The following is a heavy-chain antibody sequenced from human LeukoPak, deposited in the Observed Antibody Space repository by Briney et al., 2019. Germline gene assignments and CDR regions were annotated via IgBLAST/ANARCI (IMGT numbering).Heavy chain of an antibody. J-gene: IGHJ4*02. CDR2: ISAYNGNT. Sequence: AASVKVSCKASGYTFTSYGISWVRQAPGQGLEWMGWISAYNGNTNYAQKLQGRVTMTTDTSTSTAYMELRSLRSDDTAVYYCARTGYSRATLRGFDYWGQGTLVTVSS. D-gene: IGHD5-18*01. V-gene: IGHV1-18*01. CDR1: GYTFTSYG. CDR3: ARTGYSRATLRGFDY.